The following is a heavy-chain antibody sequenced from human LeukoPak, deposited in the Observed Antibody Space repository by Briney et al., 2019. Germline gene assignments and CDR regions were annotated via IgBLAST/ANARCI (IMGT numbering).Heavy chain of an antibody. J-gene: IGHJ6*03. CDR2: TSSSGNT. Sequence: PSETLSLTCSVSGDSISYFYWSWIRQAAGKGLEWIGRTSSSGNTDYNPSLKSRVTISVDTSKNQFSLKLSSVTAADTAVYYCARAGGDGSGSYQEYYYYYYMDVWGKGTTVTISS. CDR3: ARAGGDGSGSYQEYYYYYYMDV. CDR1: GDSISYFY. V-gene: IGHV4-4*07. D-gene: IGHD3-10*01.